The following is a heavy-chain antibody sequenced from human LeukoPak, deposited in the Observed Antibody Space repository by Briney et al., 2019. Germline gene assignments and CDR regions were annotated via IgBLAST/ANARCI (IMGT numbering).Heavy chain of an antibody. D-gene: IGHD6-13*01. Sequence: GGSLRLSCTASGFTFGDYAMSWVRQAPGKGLEGVGFIRSKAYGGTTEYAASVKGRFTISRDDSKSIAYLQMNSLKTEDTAVYYCTRVPYSSSWSVAGYFDYWGQGTLVTVSS. V-gene: IGHV3-49*04. CDR2: IRSKAYGGTT. CDR1: GFTFGDYA. CDR3: TRVPYSSSWSVAGYFDY. J-gene: IGHJ4*02.